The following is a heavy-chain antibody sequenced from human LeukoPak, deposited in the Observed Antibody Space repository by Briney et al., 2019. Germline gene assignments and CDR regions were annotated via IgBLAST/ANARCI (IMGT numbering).Heavy chain of an antibody. V-gene: IGHV1-69*05. Sequence: SVKVSCKASGGTFSSYAISWVRQAPGQGLEWMGGIIPIFGTANYAQKFQGRVTITTDESTSTAYMELSSLRSEDTAVYYCARPRTATHDAFDIWGQGTMVTVSS. J-gene: IGHJ3*02. CDR1: GGTFSSYA. D-gene: IGHD2-2*01. CDR2: IIPIFGTA. CDR3: ARPRTATHDAFDI.